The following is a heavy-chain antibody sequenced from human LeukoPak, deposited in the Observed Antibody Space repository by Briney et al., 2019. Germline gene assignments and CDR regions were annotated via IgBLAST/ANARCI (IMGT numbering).Heavy chain of an antibody. CDR2: IYYSGST. CDR1: GGSISSYY. J-gene: IGHJ4*02. CDR3: ARDGEKYSSSPFDY. Sequence: SETLSLTCTVSGGSISSYYWSWIRQPSGKGLEWIGYIYYSGSTNYNPSLKSRVTISVDTSKNQFSLKLSSVTAADTAVYYCARDGEKYSSSPFDYWGQGTLVTVSS. V-gene: IGHV4-59*01. D-gene: IGHD6-6*01.